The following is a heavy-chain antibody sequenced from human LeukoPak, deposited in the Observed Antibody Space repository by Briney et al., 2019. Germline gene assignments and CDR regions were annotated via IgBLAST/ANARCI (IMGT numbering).Heavy chain of an antibody. CDR2: IYYSGST. Sequence: SETLSLTCTVSGGSISSGDYYWRWIRQPPGKGLEWIGYIYYSGSTYYNPSLKSRLTISVDTSKNQFSLKLSSVTAADTAVYYCARNYYFHYYMDVWGKGTTVTVSS. CDR1: GGSISSGDYY. J-gene: IGHJ6*03. V-gene: IGHV4-30-4*08. CDR3: ARNYYFHYYMDV.